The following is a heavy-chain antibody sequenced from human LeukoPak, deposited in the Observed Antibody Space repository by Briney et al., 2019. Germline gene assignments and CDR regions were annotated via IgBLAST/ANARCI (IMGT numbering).Heavy chain of an antibody. V-gene: IGHV4-59*01. D-gene: IGHD6-13*01. CDR1: GGSIRGYF. CDR2: IYYSGST. Sequence: SETLSLTCTVSGGSIRGYFWTWIRQPPGKGLEWIGYIYYSGSTNYSPSLKSRVTIAVDTSKNQFSLRLSSVTAADTAVYYCAMAYSISWYYFDYWGQGTLVAVSS. CDR3: AMAYSISWYYFDY. J-gene: IGHJ4*02.